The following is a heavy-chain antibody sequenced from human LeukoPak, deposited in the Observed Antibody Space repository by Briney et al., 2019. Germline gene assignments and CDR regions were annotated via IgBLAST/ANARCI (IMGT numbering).Heavy chain of an antibody. Sequence: SETPSLTCAVYGGSFSGYYWTWIRQPSGKGLEWIGEINHSGSTNYNPSLKSRVTISVDTSKNQFSLKLSSVTAADTAVYYCARVRRGRGYYYYFMDVWGKGTTVTISS. CDR2: INHSGST. V-gene: IGHV4-34*01. CDR1: GGSFSGYY. D-gene: IGHD4-17*01. J-gene: IGHJ6*03. CDR3: ARVRRGRGYYYYFMDV.